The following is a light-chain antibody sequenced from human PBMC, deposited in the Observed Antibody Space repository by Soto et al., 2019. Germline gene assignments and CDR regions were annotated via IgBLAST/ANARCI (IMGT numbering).Light chain of an antibody. Sequence: DIPVTQSPSSVSASVGDRVTITCRASQDINNWLAWYQQKPGKAPKLLISTTSNLQSGVPSRFSGSGSWTDFTLTISSLQPEDFATYYCQQANSFPPTFGGGTKVEIK. CDR3: QQANSFPPT. CDR2: TTS. J-gene: IGKJ4*01. CDR1: QDINNW. V-gene: IGKV1D-12*01.